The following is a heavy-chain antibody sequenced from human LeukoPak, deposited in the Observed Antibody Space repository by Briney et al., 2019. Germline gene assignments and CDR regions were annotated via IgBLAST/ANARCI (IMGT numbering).Heavy chain of an antibody. V-gene: IGHV3-30-3*01. Sequence: SGGSLRHSRAASGFTLSSYAMHWVRQAPGKGLEWGADISYDGSNKYYADSVKGRFTISRDNSKNTLYLQMNSLRGEDTAVYYCARDQASAVGVGYAFDIWGQGTMVTVSS. CDR2: ISYDGSNK. D-gene: IGHD6-19*01. J-gene: IGHJ3*02. CDR1: GFTLSSYA. CDR3: ARDQASAVGVGYAFDI.